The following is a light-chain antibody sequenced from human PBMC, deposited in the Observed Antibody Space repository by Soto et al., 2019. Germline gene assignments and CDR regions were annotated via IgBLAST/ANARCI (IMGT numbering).Light chain of an antibody. V-gene: IGKV1-27*01. Sequence: DIQMTQSPSSLSASVGDRVTITCRASQGISDYLAWYQQKPGKVPKLLIYAASTLQSGVPSPFVGNGSGADFTVTISSLQPEDVGTDYCQRYNSAPFTFGPGTKVDIK. CDR3: QRYNSAPFT. CDR2: AAS. J-gene: IGKJ3*01. CDR1: QGISDY.